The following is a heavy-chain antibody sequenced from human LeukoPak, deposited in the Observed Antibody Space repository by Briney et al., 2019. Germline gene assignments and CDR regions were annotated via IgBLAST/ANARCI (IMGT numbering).Heavy chain of an antibody. CDR2: IYVTGT. V-gene: IGHV4-59*08. Sequence: PSETLSLTCTVSGGSIGAYYWSWVRQSPGTGLEWIGYIYVTGTRYNPYLQSRVTISVDRSRNQFFLKMTSVTAADTAVYYCARHIGGGIEDMDVWGRGTKVTVSS. CDR3: ARHIGGGIEDMDV. D-gene: IGHD3-16*02. J-gene: IGHJ6*03. CDR1: GGSIGAYY.